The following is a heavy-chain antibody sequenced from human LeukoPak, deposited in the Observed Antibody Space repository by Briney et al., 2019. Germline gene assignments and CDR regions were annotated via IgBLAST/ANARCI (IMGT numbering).Heavy chain of an antibody. V-gene: IGHV3-30-3*01. D-gene: IGHD1-1*01. J-gene: IGHJ4*02. CDR3: ARSDTTLIDY. Sequence: GRSLRLSCAASGFTFSSYAMHWVRQAPGKGLEWVAVISYDGSNKYYADSVKGRFTISRDNSKNTLYLQTNSLRAEDTAVYYCARSDTTLIDYWGQGTLVTVSS. CDR1: GFTFSSYA. CDR2: ISYDGSNK.